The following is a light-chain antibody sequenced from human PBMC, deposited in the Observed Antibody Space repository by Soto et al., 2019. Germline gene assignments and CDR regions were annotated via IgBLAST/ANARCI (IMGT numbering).Light chain of an antibody. J-gene: IGKJ5*01. Sequence: EIVLTQSPATLSLSPGERAALSCRASQSVSRDLAWYQQKPGQAPRLLIYDASNRATGIPVRFSGSGSGTDFTLTISSLEPEDFAVYYCQQRGDWPPITFGQGTRLEN. CDR3: QQRGDWPPIT. V-gene: IGKV3-11*01. CDR2: DAS. CDR1: QSVSRD.